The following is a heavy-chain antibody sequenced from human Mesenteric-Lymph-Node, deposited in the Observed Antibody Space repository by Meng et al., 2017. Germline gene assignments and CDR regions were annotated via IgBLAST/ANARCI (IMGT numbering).Heavy chain of an antibody. V-gene: IGHV4-34*01. CDR1: GWSFSGYY. CDR2: INHSGST. J-gene: IGHJ4*02. Sequence: SETLSLTCAVYGWSFSGYYWSWIRQPPGKGLEWIGEINHSGSTNHNPSLKSRVTISVDTTKSQFSLKLSSVTTADTAVYYCARASPPNIAAASTEYYFDYWGQGTLVTVAS. D-gene: IGHD6-13*01. CDR3: ARASPPNIAAASTEYYFDY.